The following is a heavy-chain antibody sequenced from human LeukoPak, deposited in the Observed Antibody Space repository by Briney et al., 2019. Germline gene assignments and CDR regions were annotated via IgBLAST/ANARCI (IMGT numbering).Heavy chain of an antibody. CDR1: GFTSSSYS. V-gene: IGHV3-21*01. Sequence: GGSLRLSCAASGFTSSSYSMNWVRQAPGKGLEWVSSISSSSSYIYYADSVKGRLTISRDNAKNSLYLQMNSLRAEDTAVYYCAREPPDCSSTSCYGAYGMDVWGQGTTVTVSS. D-gene: IGHD2-2*01. CDR2: ISSSSSYI. J-gene: IGHJ6*02. CDR3: AREPPDCSSTSCYGAYGMDV.